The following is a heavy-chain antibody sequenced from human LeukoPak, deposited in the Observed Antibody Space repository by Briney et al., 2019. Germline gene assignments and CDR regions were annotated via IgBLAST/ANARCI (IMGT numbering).Heavy chain of an antibody. J-gene: IGHJ4*02. CDR2: IYYSGST. CDR1: GGSISSGHYY. CDR3: ARDAPDYSFDF. V-gene: IGHV4-31*03. D-gene: IGHD4-11*01. Sequence: SQTLSLTCTVSGGSISSGHYYWSRIRQHPGKGLEWIGYIYYSGSTYYNPSLKSRVTISVDTSKNQFSLMLSYVTAADTAVYYCARDAPDYSFDFWGQGTLVTVSS.